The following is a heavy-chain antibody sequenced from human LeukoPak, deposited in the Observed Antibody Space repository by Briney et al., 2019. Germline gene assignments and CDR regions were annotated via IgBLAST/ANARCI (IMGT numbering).Heavy chain of an antibody. V-gene: IGHV3-66*02. CDR3: ARDGDGYNPPYFDY. D-gene: IGHD5-24*01. CDR2: TYSGGST. CDR1: GFTVSSNY. Sequence: GGSMRLSCAASGFTVSSNYISWVRQAQGKGLEWVSVTYSGGSTYYADSVKGRFTISRDNSKNTLYLQMNSLRAEDTAVYYCARDGDGYNPPYFDYWGQGTLVTVSS. J-gene: IGHJ4*02.